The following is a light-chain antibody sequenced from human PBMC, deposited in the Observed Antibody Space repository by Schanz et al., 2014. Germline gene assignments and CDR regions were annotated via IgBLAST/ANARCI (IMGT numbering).Light chain of an antibody. V-gene: IGKV3-20*01. CDR1: QSVSSS. CDR2: GAS. CDR3: QQYGGSYT. J-gene: IGKJ2*01. Sequence: EIVMTQSPAALSVSPGERATLSCRASQSVSSSLAWYQQKPGQAPRLLIYGASSRATGIPDRFSGSGSGTDFTLTISRLEPEDFAMYYCQQYGGSYTFGQGTKLEIK.